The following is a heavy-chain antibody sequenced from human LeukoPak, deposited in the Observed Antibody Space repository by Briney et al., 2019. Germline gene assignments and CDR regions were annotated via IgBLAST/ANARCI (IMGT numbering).Heavy chain of an antibody. D-gene: IGHD3-10*01. V-gene: IGHV3-23*01. Sequence: GGSLRLSCAASGLTFSSYAMSGVRQAPGKGLEWVSGISGSGENTHYADSVQGRFIISRDNSKNTMYLQMNSLRGEDTAVYYCAKGSTYFYGSGTSDDAFDIWGQGTMVTVSS. J-gene: IGHJ3*02. CDR2: ISGSGENT. CDR3: AKGSTYFYGSGTSDDAFDI. CDR1: GLTFSSYA.